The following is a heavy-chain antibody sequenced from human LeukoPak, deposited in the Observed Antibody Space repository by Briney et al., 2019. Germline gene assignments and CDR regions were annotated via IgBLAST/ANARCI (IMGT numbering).Heavy chain of an antibody. D-gene: IGHD3-9*01. J-gene: IGHJ4*02. CDR1: GFTFSSYS. CDR2: ISSSSSYI. Sequence: PGGSLRLSCAASGFTFSSYSMNWVRQAPGKGLEWVSSISSSSSYIYYADSVKGRFTISRDNAKNSLYLQMNSLRAEDTAVYYCARVELRYFDWLSSDYWGQGTLVTVSS. V-gene: IGHV3-21*01. CDR3: ARVELRYFDWLSSDY.